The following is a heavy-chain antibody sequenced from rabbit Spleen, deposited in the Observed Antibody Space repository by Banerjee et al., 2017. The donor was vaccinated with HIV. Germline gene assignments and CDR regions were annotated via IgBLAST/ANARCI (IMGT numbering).Heavy chain of an antibody. D-gene: IGHD4-1*01. CDR2: IDPVFGIT. V-gene: IGHV1S47*01. Sequence: QEQLVESGGGLVQPGGSLKLSCKASGFDFSSYGVSWVRQAPGKGLEWIGYIDPVFGITYYANWVNGRFTISSHNAQNTLFLQLNSLTVADTATYFCVREVAARFNLWGPGTLVTVS. J-gene: IGHJ4*01. CDR1: GFDFSSYG. CDR3: VREVAARFNL.